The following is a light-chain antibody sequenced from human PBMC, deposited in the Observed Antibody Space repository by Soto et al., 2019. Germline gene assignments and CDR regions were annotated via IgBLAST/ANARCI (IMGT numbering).Light chain of an antibody. Sequence: IPVTQSPSSLSASVGARFTITCLAIQGISSYLAWYQQKPGKAPKVXIYVASTLQSGVPSRFSGSVSGTDFTLTISSLQSEDFAAYYFQQYNGGRPITFGQGTRLEIK. CDR2: VAS. CDR1: QGISSY. V-gene: IGKV1-9*01. CDR3: QQYNGGRPIT. J-gene: IGKJ5*01.